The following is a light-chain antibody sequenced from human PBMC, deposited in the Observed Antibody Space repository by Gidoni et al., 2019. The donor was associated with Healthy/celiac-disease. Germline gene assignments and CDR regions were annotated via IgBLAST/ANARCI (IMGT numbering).Light chain of an antibody. J-gene: IGLJ1*01. CDR3: GADHGSGSNFVYV. CDR2: VGTGGIVG. CDR1: SGYSNYK. V-gene: IGLV9-49*01. Sequence: QPVLTQPPSASASLGASVTLTCPLSSGYSNYKVDWYQQRPGKGPRVLMRVGTGGIVGSKGDGIPDRFSVLGSGLNRYLTIKNIQEEDESDYHCGADHGSGSNFVYVFGTGTKVTVL.